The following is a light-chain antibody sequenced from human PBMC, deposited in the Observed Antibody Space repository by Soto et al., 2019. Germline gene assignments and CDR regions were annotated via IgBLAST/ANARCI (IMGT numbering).Light chain of an antibody. J-gene: IGKJ2*01. CDR2: GAS. CDR1: ESISRDY. V-gene: IGKV3-20*01. Sequence: EIVLTQSPGTLSLSPGQRATLSCRASESISRDYLAWDQQRLGQAPRLLIYGASSGATGIPDRFSGSGSGTDFTLTISRLEPEDFAIYYCQQYGGVPYTFGQGTKVDIK. CDR3: QQYGGVPYT.